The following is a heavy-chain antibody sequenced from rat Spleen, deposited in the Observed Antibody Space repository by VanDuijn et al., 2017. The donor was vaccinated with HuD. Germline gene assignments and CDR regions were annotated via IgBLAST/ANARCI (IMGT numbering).Heavy chain of an antibody. J-gene: IGHJ2*01. CDR2: ISAGGRNT. CDR3: TRHTYYFDY. V-gene: IGHV5S13*01. D-gene: IGHD1-9*01. Sequence: EVQLVESGGGLVQPGRSLKLSCAASGFTFINYDMAWVRQAPTKGLEWIASISAGGRNTYYRDSVKGRFTISRDIANNTLYLQMDSLTSEDTATYYCTRHTYYFDYWGQGVMVTVSS. CDR1: GFTFINYD.